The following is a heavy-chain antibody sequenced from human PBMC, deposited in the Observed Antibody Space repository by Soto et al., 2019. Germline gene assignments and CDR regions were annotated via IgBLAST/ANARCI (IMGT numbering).Heavy chain of an antibody. CDR3: ARSRSGSLQYGIDY. CDR1: GYTFTSYD. J-gene: IGHJ4*02. CDR2: MNPNSGNT. Sequence: QVQLVQSGAEVKKPGASVKVSCKASGYTFTSYDINWVRQATGQGLEWMGWMNPNSGNTGYAQKFQGRITMTRNTSISTAYMELSSLRSEDTAVYYCARSRSGSLQYGIDYWGQGTLVTVSS. D-gene: IGHD3-10*01. V-gene: IGHV1-8*01.